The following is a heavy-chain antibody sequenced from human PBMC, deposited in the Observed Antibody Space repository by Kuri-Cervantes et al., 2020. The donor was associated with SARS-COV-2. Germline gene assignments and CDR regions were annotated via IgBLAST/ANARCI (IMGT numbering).Heavy chain of an antibody. Sequence: ESLKISCTVSGYSTSSGYYWGWIRQPPGKGLEWIGSIYHSGSTYYNPSLKSRVTISVDTSKNQFSLKLSSVTAADTAVYYRARRYGGHFHAVAAPGPYYFDYWGQGTLVTVSS. V-gene: IGHV4-38-2*02. J-gene: IGHJ4*02. D-gene: IGHD6-19*01. CDR2: IYHSGST. CDR3: ARRYGGHFHAVAAPGPYYFDY. CDR1: GYSTSSGYY.